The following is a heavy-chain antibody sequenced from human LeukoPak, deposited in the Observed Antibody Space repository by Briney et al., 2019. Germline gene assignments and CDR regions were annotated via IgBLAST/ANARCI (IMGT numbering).Heavy chain of an antibody. Sequence: SETLSLTCAVYGGSFSGYYWSWIRQPPGKGLEWIGEINHSGSTNYNPSLESRVTISVDTSKNQFSLKLSSVTAADTAVYYCAKERGRWLQFGFESDAFDIWGQGTMVTVSS. V-gene: IGHV4-34*01. CDR2: INHSGST. CDR1: GGSFSGYY. J-gene: IGHJ3*02. CDR3: AKERGRWLQFGFESDAFDI. D-gene: IGHD5-24*01.